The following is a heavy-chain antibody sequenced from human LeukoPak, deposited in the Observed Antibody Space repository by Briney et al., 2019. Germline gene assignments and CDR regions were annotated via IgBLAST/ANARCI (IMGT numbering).Heavy chain of an antibody. Sequence: GGSLRLSCAASGFTFSSYSMNWVRQAPGKGLEWVSYISSSGSTIYYADSVKGRFTISRDNAKNSLYLQMNSLRAEDTAVYYCARDLGYNWNDDSSWGQGTLVTVSS. J-gene: IGHJ5*02. CDR1: GFTFSSYS. CDR3: ARDLGYNWNDDSS. V-gene: IGHV3-48*04. D-gene: IGHD1-1*01. CDR2: ISSSGSTI.